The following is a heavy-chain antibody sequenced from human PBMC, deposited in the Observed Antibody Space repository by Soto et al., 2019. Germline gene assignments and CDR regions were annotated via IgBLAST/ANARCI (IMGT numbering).Heavy chain of an antibody. Sequence: QVQLVESGGGVVQPGRSLRLSCAASGFTFSSYGMHWVRQAPGKGLEWVAVIWYDGSNKYYADSVKGRFTISRDNSKNTRYLQMNGMRAEDTAVYYCEAAVAGTSSLDGYGMDVWCQWTTVTVSS. CDR2: IWYDGSNK. CDR1: GFTFSSYG. V-gene: IGHV3-33*01. D-gene: IGHD6-19*01. CDR3: EAAVAGTSSLDGYGMDV. J-gene: IGHJ6*02.